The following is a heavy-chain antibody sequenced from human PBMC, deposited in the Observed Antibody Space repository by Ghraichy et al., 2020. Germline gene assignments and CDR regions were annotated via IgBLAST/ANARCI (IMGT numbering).Heavy chain of an antibody. CDR3: ARGLNSGHYYYYYYMDV. CDR2: IYYNVNT. Sequence: SETLSLTCTLSVVSISSNSWNWMRQHPGKGLEWSGYIYYNVNTNYNPSLKSRVTISKDTSNNQFSLRLSSVTAADTAVYYCARGLNSGHYYYYYYMDVWGKGTTVPVSS. J-gene: IGHJ6*03. D-gene: IGHD1-26*01. CDR1: VVSISSNS. V-gene: IGHV4-59*01.